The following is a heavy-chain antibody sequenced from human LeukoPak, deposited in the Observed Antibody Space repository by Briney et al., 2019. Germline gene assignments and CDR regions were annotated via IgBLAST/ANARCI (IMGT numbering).Heavy chain of an antibody. J-gene: IGHJ4*02. CDR2: INPKTGVT. CDR3: ARDPAMYSPDLDY. D-gene: IGHD1-26*01. V-gene: IGHV1-2*02. Sequence: ASVKVSCKAPGYTFTDYYLHWVRQAPGHGLEWMGWINPKTGVTKYAQNFQGRVTMTRDTSISTAYMEVSRLRSDDTAVFYCARDPAMYSPDLDYWGQGTLATVPS. CDR1: GYTFTDYY.